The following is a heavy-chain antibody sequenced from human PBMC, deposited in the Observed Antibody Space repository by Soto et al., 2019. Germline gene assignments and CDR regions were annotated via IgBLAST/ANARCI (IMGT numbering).Heavy chain of an antibody. J-gene: IGHJ6*02. V-gene: IGHV4-61*01. D-gene: IGHD1-26*01. CDR2: IYYSGST. Sequence: QVQLQESGPGLVKPSETLSLTCTVSGGSVSSGSYYWSWIRQPPGKGLEWIGYIYYSGSTNYNPSLKSRVTISVDTSKNQFSLKLSSVTAADTAVYYCAAPVSGFYYYYGMDVWGQGTTVTVSS. CDR3: AAPVSGFYYYYGMDV. CDR1: GGSVSSGSYY.